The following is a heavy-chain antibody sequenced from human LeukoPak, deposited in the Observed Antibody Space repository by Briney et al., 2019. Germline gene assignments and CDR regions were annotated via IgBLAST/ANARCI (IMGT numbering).Heavy chain of an antibody. V-gene: IGHV4-59*08. CDR2: IFYTGTT. CDR1: GGSFSGYY. J-gene: IGHJ4*02. Sequence: SEPLSLPCAFSGGSFSGYYWSWSRQSPGKGLEWIGYIFYTGTTLYSPSLRGRVTMSVDTSENQFSLKLSSVTAADTAMYYCARHDVVPVIRRGFDFWGQGTLVTVSS. CDR3: ARHDVVPVIRRGFDF. D-gene: IGHD2-21*02.